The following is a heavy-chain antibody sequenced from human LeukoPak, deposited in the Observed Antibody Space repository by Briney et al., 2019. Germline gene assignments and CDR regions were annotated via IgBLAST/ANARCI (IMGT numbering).Heavy chain of an antibody. Sequence: RASVKVSCKASGYTFASYDINWVRQATGQGLERMGWMNPNSGNTGYAQKFQGRVTMTSNTSISTAYMELTSLRSEDTAVFYCARASSRWYSGYYYAMDVWGQGTTVSVSS. CDR3: ARASSRWYSGYYYAMDV. J-gene: IGHJ6*02. D-gene: IGHD6-13*01. CDR2: MNPNSGNT. V-gene: IGHV1-8*01. CDR1: GYTFASYD.